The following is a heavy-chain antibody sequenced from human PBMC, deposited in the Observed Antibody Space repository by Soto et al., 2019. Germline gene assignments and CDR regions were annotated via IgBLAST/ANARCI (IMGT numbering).Heavy chain of an antibody. CDR2: IKQDGSEK. V-gene: IGHV3-7*01. J-gene: IGHJ4*02. CDR1: GFTFSSYW. CDR3: AREKRANGYFDY. D-gene: IGHD6-25*01. Sequence: EVQLMESGGGLVPPGGSLRLYCAGAGFTFSSYWMSWVRQAPGKGLEWVANIKQDGSEKYYVDSVNGRFTISRDNAKNSLYLQMHSLRVEDTAVYYCAREKRANGYFDYWGQGTLVAVSP.